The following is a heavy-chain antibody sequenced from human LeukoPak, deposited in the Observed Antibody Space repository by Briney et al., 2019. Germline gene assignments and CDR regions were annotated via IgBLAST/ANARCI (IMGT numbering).Heavy chain of an antibody. Sequence: PGRSLRLSCAASGFTSSSYGMHWVRQAPGKGLEWVAVIWYDGSNKYYADSVKSRFTISRDNSKNTLYLQMNSLRAEDTAVYYCARDSGGIVVVTAILDYWGQGTLVTVSS. CDR3: ARDSGGIVVVTAILDY. V-gene: IGHV3-33*01. CDR2: IWYDGSNK. CDR1: GFTSSSYG. D-gene: IGHD2-21*02. J-gene: IGHJ4*02.